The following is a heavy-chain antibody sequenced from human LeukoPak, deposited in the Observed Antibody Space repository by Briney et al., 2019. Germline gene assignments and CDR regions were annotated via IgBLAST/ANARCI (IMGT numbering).Heavy chain of an antibody. D-gene: IGHD3-10*01. Sequence: GGSLRLSCAASGFTFSSYEMNWVRQAPGKGLEWVSYTSSSGSTIYYADSVKGRFTISRDNAKNSLYLQMNSLRAEDTAVYYCARVDYYGSGSPSGMDVWGKGTTVTVSS. CDR1: GFTFSSYE. CDR3: ARVDYYGSGSPSGMDV. CDR2: TSSSGSTI. V-gene: IGHV3-48*03. J-gene: IGHJ6*04.